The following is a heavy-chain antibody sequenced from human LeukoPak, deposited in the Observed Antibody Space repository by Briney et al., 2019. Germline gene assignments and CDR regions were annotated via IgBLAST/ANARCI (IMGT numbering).Heavy chain of an antibody. V-gene: IGHV3-7*01. Sequence: GGSLRLSCAASGFMFSSSWMAWVRQAPGKGLEWVANIKEDGSDKNYVDSVKGRFTISRDNAKNSLYLQMNSLRAEDTAVYYCARLKQWPDAFDIWGQGTMVTVSS. CDR1: GFMFSSSW. J-gene: IGHJ3*02. CDR2: IKEDGSDK. D-gene: IGHD6-19*01. CDR3: ARLKQWPDAFDI.